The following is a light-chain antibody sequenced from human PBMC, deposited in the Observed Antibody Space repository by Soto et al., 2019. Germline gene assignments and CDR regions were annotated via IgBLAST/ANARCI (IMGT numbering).Light chain of an antibody. J-gene: IGLJ1*01. V-gene: IGLV2-14*01. Sequence: QSALTQPASVSGSPGQSITISCTGTSSDVGLYNYVPWYQQHPGKAPKLMIYEVSNRPLGVSNRFSGSKSGNTASLTISGLQIEDEADYYCSSYTSDTTYVFGTGTKVTVL. CDR3: SSYTSDTTYV. CDR1: SSDVGLYNY. CDR2: EVS.